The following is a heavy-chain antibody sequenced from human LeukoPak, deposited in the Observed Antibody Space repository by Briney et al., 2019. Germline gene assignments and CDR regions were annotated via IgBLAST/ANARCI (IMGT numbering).Heavy chain of an antibody. Sequence: PGGSLRLSCAASGFALSDHWMSWVRQAPGKGLEWVANIKEDGSEKYYMDSVKGRFTFSRDNSKNTLYLQMNSLRAEDTAVYYCAKEEGYYYDSGGYYVEYFQHWGQGTLVTVSS. V-gene: IGHV3-7*03. CDR2: IKEDGSEK. CDR1: GFALSDHW. J-gene: IGHJ1*01. CDR3: AKEEGYYYDSGGYYVEYFQH. D-gene: IGHD3-22*01.